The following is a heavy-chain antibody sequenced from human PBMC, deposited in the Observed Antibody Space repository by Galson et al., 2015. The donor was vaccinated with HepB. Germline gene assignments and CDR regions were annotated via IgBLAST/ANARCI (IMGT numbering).Heavy chain of an antibody. D-gene: IGHD2-15*01. Sequence: SLRLSCAASGFTFSSYAMSWVRQAPGKGLEWVSALSGSGYTTYYGDSAEGRFTISRDNSKNTLYLQMNSLRAEDTAIYYCATAYRCSGGRCDSLGDYWGQGTLVIVSS. V-gene: IGHV3-23*01. CDR3: ATAYRCSGGRCDSLGDY. CDR2: LSGSGYTT. CDR1: GFTFSSYA. J-gene: IGHJ4*02.